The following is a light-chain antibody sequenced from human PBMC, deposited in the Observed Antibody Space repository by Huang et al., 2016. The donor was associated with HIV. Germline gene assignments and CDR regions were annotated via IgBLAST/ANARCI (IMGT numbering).Light chain of an antibody. V-gene: IGKV3-15*01. CDR2: GAS. CDR3: QQYNDWPRA. CDR1: QSVAPK. Sequence: EIVMTQSPATLSVSPGERVTLSCRASQSVAPKLAWYQHKPGQAPRLLIYGASSRATGVPARFSGSGSGTDFTLTIGSLQSEDFAVYYCQQYNDWPRAFGQGTKVEIK. J-gene: IGKJ1*01.